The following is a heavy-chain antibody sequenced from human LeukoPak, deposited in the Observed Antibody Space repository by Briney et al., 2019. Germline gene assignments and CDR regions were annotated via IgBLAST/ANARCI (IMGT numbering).Heavy chain of an antibody. Sequence: PGGSLRLSCAASGFTFSDYYMTWIRQAPGKGLEWVSTTTDSGESTHYADAVKGRFTMSRDNSKKTLYLQLNSLRAEDTAVYYCARDVSMDIGGSDCWGPGTLVTVSS. CDR1: GFTFSDYY. CDR3: ARDVSMDIGGSDC. CDR2: TTDSGEST. V-gene: IGHV3-23*01. J-gene: IGHJ4*02. D-gene: IGHD2-2*03.